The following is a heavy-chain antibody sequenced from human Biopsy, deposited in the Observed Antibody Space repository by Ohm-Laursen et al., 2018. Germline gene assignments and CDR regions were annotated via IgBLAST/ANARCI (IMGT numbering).Heavy chain of an antibody. J-gene: IGHJ4*02. Sequence: GSLRLSCAASGFTFSDYYMSWIRQAPGKGLEWLSYISGSGTTIFYADSVKGRFTVSRDNAKNSLYLQMNNLTVEDTAVYYCARDGAGSYQDHWGQGTLVTVSS. CDR3: ARDGAGSYQDH. CDR2: ISGSGTTI. V-gene: IGHV3-11*01. CDR1: GFTFSDYY. D-gene: IGHD3-10*01.